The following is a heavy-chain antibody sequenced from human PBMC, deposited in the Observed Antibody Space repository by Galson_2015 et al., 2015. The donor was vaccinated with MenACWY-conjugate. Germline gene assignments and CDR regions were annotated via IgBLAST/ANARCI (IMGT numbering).Heavy chain of an antibody. J-gene: IGHJ6*03. V-gene: IGHV1-46*01. CDR2: ITPSGGST. CDR3: ARDARSPAHGYYYYYYMDV. D-gene: IGHD1-14*01. Sequence: SVKVSCKASGYTFTSYYMHWVRQAPGQGLEWMGIITPSGGSTSYAQKFQGRVTMTRDTSTSTVYMELSSLRSEDTAVYYCARDARSPAHGYYYYYYMDVWGKGTTVTVSS. CDR1: GYTFTSYY.